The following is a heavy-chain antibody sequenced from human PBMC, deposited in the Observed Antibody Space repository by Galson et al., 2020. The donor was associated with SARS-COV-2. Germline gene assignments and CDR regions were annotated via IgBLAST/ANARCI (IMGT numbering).Heavy chain of an antibody. CDR1: GGSISSSSYY. J-gene: IGHJ5*02. CDR2: IYYSGST. CDR3: ARADYDFWSGPNWFDP. D-gene: IGHD3-3*01. V-gene: IGHV4-39*07. Sequence: SETLSLTCTVSGGSISSSSYYWGWIRQPPGKGLEWIGSIYYSGSTYYNPSLKSRVTISVDTSKNQFSLKLSSVTAACTAVYYCARADYDFWSGPNWFDPWGQGTLVTVSS.